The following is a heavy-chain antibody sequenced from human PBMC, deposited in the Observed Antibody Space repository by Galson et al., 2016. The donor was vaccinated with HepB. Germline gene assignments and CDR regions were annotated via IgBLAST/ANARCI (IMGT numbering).Heavy chain of an antibody. CDR3: ARDLSGWYFDY. Sequence: SVKVSCKASGYTFSNYGISWVRQAPGQGLEWMGWISGFSGQTNYAQNFQGRVTMTKDTSTSTAYMELKSLRSNDTAAYYCARDLSGWYFDYWGQGALVTVSS. D-gene: IGHD6-19*01. V-gene: IGHV1-18*01. CDR1: GYTFSNYG. CDR2: ISGFSGQT. J-gene: IGHJ4*02.